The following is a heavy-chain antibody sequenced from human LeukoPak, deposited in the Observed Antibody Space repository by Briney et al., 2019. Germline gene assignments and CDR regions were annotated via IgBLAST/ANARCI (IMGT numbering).Heavy chain of an antibody. J-gene: IGHJ4*02. CDR2: ISWNSGNI. Sequence: GRSLRLSCAASGFTFDDYAMHWVRQTPRKGLEWVSGISWNSGNIGYADSVKGRFTISRDNARNSLYLQMNSLRAEDTALYYCAKDITHDTVMFSFASWGQGTLVNVSS. V-gene: IGHV3-9*01. CDR1: GFTFDDYA. D-gene: IGHD5-18*01. CDR3: AKDITHDTVMFSFAS.